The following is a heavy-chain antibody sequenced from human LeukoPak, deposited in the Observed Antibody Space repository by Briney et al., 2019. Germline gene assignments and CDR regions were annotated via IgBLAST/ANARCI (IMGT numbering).Heavy chain of an antibody. Sequence: GGSLRLSCAASGFTFSSYAMSRVRQAPGKGLEWVSAISGSGGSTYYADSVKGRFTISRDNSKNTLYLQMNSLRAEDTAVYYCAKGVAAAVAFDYWGQGTLVTVSS. J-gene: IGHJ4*02. CDR3: AKGVAAAVAFDY. V-gene: IGHV3-23*01. CDR2: ISGSGGST. CDR1: GFTFSSYA. D-gene: IGHD6-13*01.